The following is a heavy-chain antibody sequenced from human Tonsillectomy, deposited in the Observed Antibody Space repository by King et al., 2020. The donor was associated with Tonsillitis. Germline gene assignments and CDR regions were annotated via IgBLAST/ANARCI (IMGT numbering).Heavy chain of an antibody. V-gene: IGHV3-33*05. D-gene: IGHD6-19*01. Sequence: VQLVESGGGVVKPGGSLRLSCASSGFDFSIYAMHWVRQTTGKGLEWVAVISFDASREVYVDSVKGRFTISRDKSTNTLYLQMNSLRADDTAVYYCARERLYTSDWGIDYSGQGCLITVSS. CDR3: ARERLYTSDWGIDY. CDR2: ISFDASRE. CDR1: GFDFSIYA. J-gene: IGHJ4*02.